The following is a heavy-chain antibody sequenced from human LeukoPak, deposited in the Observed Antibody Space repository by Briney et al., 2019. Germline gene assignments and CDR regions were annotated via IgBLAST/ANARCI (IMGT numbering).Heavy chain of an antibody. CDR2: ISHDGSNK. J-gene: IGHJ4*02. Sequence: PGGSLRLSCAASGFPFSDYGMYWVRQAPGKGLEWLAVISHDGSNKLYADSVKGRITISRDNSMNTLYLQMNSLTAEDTAVYYCAKVRWGSDNALDSWGQGTLVTGSS. CDR1: GFPFSDYG. D-gene: IGHD3-16*01. V-gene: IGHV3-30*18. CDR3: AKVRWGSDNALDS.